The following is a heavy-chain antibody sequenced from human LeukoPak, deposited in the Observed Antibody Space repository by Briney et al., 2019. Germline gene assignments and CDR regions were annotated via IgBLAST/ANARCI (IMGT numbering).Heavy chain of an antibody. V-gene: IGHV3-30*02. CDR1: GFTFSSYG. J-gene: IGHJ3*02. CDR3: AKDLLVVVITGDHAFDI. D-gene: IGHD3-22*01. CDR2: IRYDGSNK. Sequence: QAGGSLRLSCAASGFTFSSYGMHWVRQASGKGLEWVAFIRYDGSNKYYADSVKGRFTISRDNSKNTLYLQMNSLRAEDTAVYYCAKDLLVVVITGDHAFDIWGQGTMVTVSS.